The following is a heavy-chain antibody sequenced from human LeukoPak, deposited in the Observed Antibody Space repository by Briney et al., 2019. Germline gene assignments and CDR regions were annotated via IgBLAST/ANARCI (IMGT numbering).Heavy chain of an antibody. CDR2: IWYDGSNK. V-gene: IGHV3-33*01. Sequence: GGSLRLSCAASGFTFSSYGMHWVRQAPGKGLEWVAVIWYDGSNKFYADSVRGRFTISRDNSKNTLYLQMNSLRAEDTAVYYCAREYSAGWFDPWGQGTLVTVS. CDR1: GFTFSSYG. CDR3: AREYSAGWFDP. D-gene: IGHD6-13*01. J-gene: IGHJ5*02.